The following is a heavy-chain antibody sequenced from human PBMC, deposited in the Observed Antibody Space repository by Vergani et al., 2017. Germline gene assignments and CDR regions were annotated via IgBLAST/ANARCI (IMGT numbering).Heavy chain of an antibody. J-gene: IGHJ6*03. V-gene: IGHV4-4*07. CDR2: IYTSGST. Sequence: QVQLQASGPGLVKPSETLSLTCTVSGRSISSYYWSCIRQPAGKGLEWIGRIYTSGSTNYNPPLKSRVTMSVDTSKNQFSLKLSSVTAADTAVYYCARSGWHYDFWSGYYTPPQRNYYYYYYMDVWGKGTTVTVSS. CDR3: ARSGWHYDFWSGYYTPPQRNYYYYYYMDV. D-gene: IGHD3-3*01. CDR1: GRSISSYY.